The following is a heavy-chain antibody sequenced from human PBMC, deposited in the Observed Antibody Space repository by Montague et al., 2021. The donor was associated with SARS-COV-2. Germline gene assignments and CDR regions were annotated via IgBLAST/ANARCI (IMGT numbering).Heavy chain of an antibody. CDR1: GFSFSTSGEG. D-gene: IGHD2-2*01. CDR2: IYWDYYK. Sequence: PALVKPTQTLTQTCTFSGFSFSTSGEGVGWIRQPPGKALEWLALIYWDYYKRYSPSLKSRLTITKDTSKNQVVLTITNMDPVDTTTYYCAHRRGLPVAPGWFVPLGQGSLVIVS. V-gene: IGHV2-5*02. J-gene: IGHJ5*02. CDR3: AHRRGLPVAPGWFVP.